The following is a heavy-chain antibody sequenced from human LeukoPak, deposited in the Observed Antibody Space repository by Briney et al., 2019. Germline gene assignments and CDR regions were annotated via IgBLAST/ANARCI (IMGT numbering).Heavy chain of an antibody. CDR2: INPSGGST. CDR3: ARDHSSGYTFDP. CDR1: GCTFTSYY. V-gene: IGHV1-46*01. Sequence: ASVKVSCKASGCTFTSYYMHWVRQAPGQGLEWMGIINPSGGSTSYAQKFQGRVTMTRDTSTSTVYMELSSLRSEDTAVYYCARDHSSGYTFDPWGQGTLVTVSS. J-gene: IGHJ5*02. D-gene: IGHD3-22*01.